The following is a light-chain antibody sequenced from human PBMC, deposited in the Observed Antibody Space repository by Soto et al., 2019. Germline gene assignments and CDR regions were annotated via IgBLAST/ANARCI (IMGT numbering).Light chain of an antibody. CDR1: QSVSSN. V-gene: IGKV3D-15*01. CDR2: GAS. J-gene: IGKJ5*01. Sequence: EIVMTQSPATLSVSPGERATLSCRASQSVSSNLAWYQQKPGQAPRLLIYGASTRATGIPARFSGSGSGTEFTLTISSLQSEDFAVYSCQQYNNWLWITFGQGTRLEIK. CDR3: QQYNNWLWIT.